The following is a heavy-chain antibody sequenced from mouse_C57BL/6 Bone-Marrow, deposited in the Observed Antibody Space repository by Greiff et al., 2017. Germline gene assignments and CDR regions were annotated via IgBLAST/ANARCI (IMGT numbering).Heavy chain of an antibody. V-gene: IGHV7-3*01. CDR2: IRNKANGYTT. Sequence: DVKLVESGGGLVQPGGSLSLSCAASGFTFTDYYMSWVRQPPGKALEWLGFIRNKANGYTTEYSASVKGRFSISRDNSQSILYLQMNALRSEDSATYDCARYPGLDGYFWFAYWGQGTLVTVSA. CDR3: ARYPGLDGYFWFAY. D-gene: IGHD2-3*01. J-gene: IGHJ3*01. CDR1: GFTFTDYY.